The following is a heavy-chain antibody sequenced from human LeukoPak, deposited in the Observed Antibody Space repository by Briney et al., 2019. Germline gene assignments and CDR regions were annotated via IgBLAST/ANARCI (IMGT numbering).Heavy chain of an antibody. CDR3: ARGIADPYSFDS. CDR1: GGSINFYY. CDR2: IYSTGST. J-gene: IGHJ4*02. D-gene: IGHD6-13*01. V-gene: IGHV4-4*07. Sequence: ETLCLTCTVSGGSINFYYWSWIWQPAGKGLEWIGRIYSTGSTNYSPSLKSRVTMSVDKSKNQFSLNLSSVTAADTAVYYCARGIADPYSFDSWGQGTLVTVSS.